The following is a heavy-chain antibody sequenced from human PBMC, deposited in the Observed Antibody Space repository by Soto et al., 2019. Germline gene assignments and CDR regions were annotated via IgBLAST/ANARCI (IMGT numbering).Heavy chain of an antibody. CDR1: GFTFSSHW. CDR2: IKEDGSDI. Sequence: EVHLVESGGDLVQPGGSLRLSCVASGFTFSSHWMTWVRQAPGKGLEWVANIKEDGSDIYYADSVKGRFTISRDNAKKSQYLQMNSLRAEDTAVYYCGRDSGTFHIDYWGQGTLVTVSS. D-gene: IGHD1-26*01. J-gene: IGHJ4*02. CDR3: GRDSGTFHIDY. V-gene: IGHV3-7*04.